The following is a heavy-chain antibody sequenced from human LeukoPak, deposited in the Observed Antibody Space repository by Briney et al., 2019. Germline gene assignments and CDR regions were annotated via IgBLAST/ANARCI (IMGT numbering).Heavy chain of an antibody. J-gene: IGHJ4*02. CDR2: IYYSGST. V-gene: IGHV4-30-4*01. Sequence: PSETLSLTCTVSGGSISSGDYYWSWIRQPPGKGLEWIGYIYYSGSTYYNPSLKSRVTISVDTSKNQFSLKLSSVTAADTAVYYCARHTYYYDSSGYYYPLWASPFDYWGQGTLVTVSS. CDR1: GGSISSGDYY. CDR3: ARHTYYYDSSGYYYPLWASPFDY. D-gene: IGHD3-22*01.